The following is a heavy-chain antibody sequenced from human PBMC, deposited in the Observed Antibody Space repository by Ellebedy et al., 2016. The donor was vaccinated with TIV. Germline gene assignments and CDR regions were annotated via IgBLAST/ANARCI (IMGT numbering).Heavy chain of an antibody. V-gene: IGHV3-23*01. J-gene: IGHJ4*02. CDR2: ISDSGGNT. CDR3: AKGWLGAGAGTDFDY. D-gene: IGHD6-13*01. CDR1: GFPFSSYA. Sequence: GGSLRLSXAASGFPFSSYAMSWVRQLPGKGLEWVSSISDSGGNTYYADSVRGRFTFSRDNSKNTLYLQMNSLRAEDTAVYYCAKGWLGAGAGTDFDYWGRGTLVTVSS.